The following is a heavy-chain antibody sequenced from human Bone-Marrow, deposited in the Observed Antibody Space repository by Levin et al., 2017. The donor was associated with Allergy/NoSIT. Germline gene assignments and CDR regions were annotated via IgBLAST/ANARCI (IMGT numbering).Heavy chain of an antibody. CDR3: AREQASHSMATNVDY. J-gene: IGHJ4*02. D-gene: IGHD5-24*01. V-gene: IGHV3-21*01. CDR1: GFTFSTYS. Sequence: GGSLRLSCAASGFTFSTYSMNWVRQAPGKGLEWVSSISSSNSYIYYADSVEGRFTISRDNAKNSLYLQMTSLRAEDTAVYYCAREQASHSMATNVDYWGRGTLVTVSS. CDR2: ISSSNSYI.